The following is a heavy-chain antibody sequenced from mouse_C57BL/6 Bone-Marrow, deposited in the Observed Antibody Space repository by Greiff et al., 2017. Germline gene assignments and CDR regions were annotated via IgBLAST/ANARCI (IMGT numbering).Heavy chain of an antibody. CDR2: IRSKSNNYAT. Sequence: EVMLVESGGGLVQPKGSLKLSCAASGFSFNTYAMNWVRQAPGKGLEWVACIRSKSNNYATYYADSVKDRFTISRDDSESMLYLQMNNLKTEDTAMYYCVSYSNVFAYWGQGTLVTVSA. V-gene: IGHV10-1*01. J-gene: IGHJ3*01. CDR1: GFSFNTYA. D-gene: IGHD2-5*01. CDR3: VSYSNVFAY.